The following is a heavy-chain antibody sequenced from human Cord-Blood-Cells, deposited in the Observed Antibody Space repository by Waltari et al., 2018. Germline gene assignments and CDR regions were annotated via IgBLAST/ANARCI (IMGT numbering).Heavy chain of an antibody. CDR3: ARSIWGSYRYNFDY. CDR1: GFPFSSYS. J-gene: IGHJ4*02. CDR2: ISSSSYI. Sequence: EVQLVESGGGLVKPGGSLRLSCAASGFPFSSYSMNWVRQAPGKGLEWVSSISSSSYIYYADSVKGRFTISRDNAKNSLYLQMNSLRAEDTAVYYCARSIWGSYRYNFDYWGQGTLVTVSS. V-gene: IGHV3-21*01. D-gene: IGHD3-16*02.